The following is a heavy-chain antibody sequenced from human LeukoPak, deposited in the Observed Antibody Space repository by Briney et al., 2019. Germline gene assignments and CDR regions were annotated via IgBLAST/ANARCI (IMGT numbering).Heavy chain of an antibody. J-gene: IGHJ4*02. CDR3: ARQTGSGLFSLP. D-gene: IGHD3-10*01. V-gene: IGHV4-61*02. CDR1: GGSISSGSYY. Sequence: SETLSLTCTVSGGSISSGSYYWSWIRQPAGKGLEWIGRIYTSGSTNYNPSLKSRVTISVDTSKNQFSLKLSSVTAADTAVYYCARQTGSGLFSLPGGQGTLVTVSS. CDR2: IYTSGST.